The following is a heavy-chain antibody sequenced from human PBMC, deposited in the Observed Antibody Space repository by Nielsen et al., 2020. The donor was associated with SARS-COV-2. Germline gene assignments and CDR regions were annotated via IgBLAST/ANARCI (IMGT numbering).Heavy chain of an antibody. V-gene: IGHV3-30-3*01. J-gene: IGHJ6*02. CDR1: GFTFSSYA. D-gene: IGHD1-1*01. Sequence: GGSLRLSCAASGFTFSSYAMHWVRQAPGKGLEWVAVISYDGSNKYYADSVKGRFTISRDNSKNTLYLQMNSLRAEDTAVYYCARDDWNDGYGMDVWGQGTTVTVSS. CDR2: ISYDGSNK. CDR3: ARDDWNDGYGMDV.